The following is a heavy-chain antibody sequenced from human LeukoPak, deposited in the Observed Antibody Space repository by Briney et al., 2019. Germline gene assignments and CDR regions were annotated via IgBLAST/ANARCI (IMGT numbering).Heavy chain of an antibody. CDR2: IYHSGST. D-gene: IGHD2-2*01. CDR3: ARSPHQQYDYFDY. V-gene: IGHV4-30-2*01. Sequence: SQTLSLTCTVSGGSISSGGYYWSWIRQPPGKGLEWIGYIYHSGSTYYNPSLKSRVTISVDRSKNQFSLKLSSVTAADTAVYYCARSPHQQYDYFDYWGQGTLVTVSS. CDR1: GGSISSGGYY. J-gene: IGHJ4*02.